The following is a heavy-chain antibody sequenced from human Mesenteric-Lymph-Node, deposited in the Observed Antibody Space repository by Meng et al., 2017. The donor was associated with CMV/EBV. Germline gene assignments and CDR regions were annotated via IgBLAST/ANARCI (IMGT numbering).Heavy chain of an antibody. Sequence: ASVKVSCKASGGTFSSYAISWVRQAPGQGLEWMGWINPDSGGTNYAQNFQGRVTMTRDTSISTAYMELSRLRSDDTAVYYCARDGDYGDYTYDYYYGMDVWGQGTTVTVSS. V-gene: IGHV1-2*02. CDR1: GGTFSSYA. CDR3: ARDGDYGDYTYDYYYGMDV. D-gene: IGHD4-17*01. CDR2: INPDSGGT. J-gene: IGHJ6*02.